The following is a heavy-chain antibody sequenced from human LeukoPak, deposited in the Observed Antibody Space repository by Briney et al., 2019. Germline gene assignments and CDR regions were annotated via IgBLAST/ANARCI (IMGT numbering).Heavy chain of an antibody. CDR2: ISSSGSTI. Sequence: SGGSLRLSCAASGFTFSDYYMSWLRQAPGKGLEWVSYISSSGSTIYYADSVKGRFTISRDNAKNSLYLQMNSLRAEDTAVYYCSRRRSGYCSSTSCPLDYWGQGTLVTVSS. CDR3: SRRRSGYCSSTSCPLDY. V-gene: IGHV3-11*01. CDR1: GFTFSDYY. J-gene: IGHJ4*02. D-gene: IGHD2-2*01.